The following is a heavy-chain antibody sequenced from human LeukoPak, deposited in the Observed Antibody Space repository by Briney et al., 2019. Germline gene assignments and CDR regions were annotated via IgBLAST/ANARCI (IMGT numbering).Heavy chain of an antibody. D-gene: IGHD3-10*01. CDR2: IYYSGST. Sequence: KPSETLSLTCTVSGGSLSSGNHYWSWIRQPPGKGLEWIGYIYYSGSTYYNPSLKSRVTISVDTSKNQFSLKLNSVTAADTAVYYCARDPGVTGVSQHWHFDLWGRGTLVTVSS. CDR1: GGSLSSGNHY. CDR3: ARDPGVTGVSQHWHFDL. V-gene: IGHV4-30-4*01. J-gene: IGHJ2*01.